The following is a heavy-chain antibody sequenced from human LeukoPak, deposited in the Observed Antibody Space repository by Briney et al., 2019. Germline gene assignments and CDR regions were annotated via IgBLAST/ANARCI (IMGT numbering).Heavy chain of an antibody. Sequence: SETLSLTCTVSGVSISGYYWSWIRQPAGKGLEWIGRIHTSGSTNYNPSLKSRVTMSVDTSKNQFSLKLSSVTAADTAAYYCARESYIYGSGSHDAFDIWGQGTMVTVSS. D-gene: IGHD3-10*01. V-gene: IGHV4-4*07. CDR1: GVSISGYY. J-gene: IGHJ3*02. CDR2: IHTSGST. CDR3: ARESYIYGSGSHDAFDI.